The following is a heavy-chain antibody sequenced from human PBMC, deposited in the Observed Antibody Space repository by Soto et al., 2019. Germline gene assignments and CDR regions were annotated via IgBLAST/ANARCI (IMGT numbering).Heavy chain of an antibody. CDR3: ARDVLLYDFWSGYWVDAFDI. CDR2: IIPILGIA. J-gene: IGHJ3*02. V-gene: IGHV1-69*04. D-gene: IGHD3-3*01. Sequence: GASVKGSCKASGGTFSSYTISWVRQAPGQGLEWMGRIIPILGIANYAQKLQGRVTMTTDTSTSTAYMELRSLRSDDTAVYYCARDVLLYDFWSGYWVDAFDIWGQGTMVTVSS. CDR1: GGTFSSYT.